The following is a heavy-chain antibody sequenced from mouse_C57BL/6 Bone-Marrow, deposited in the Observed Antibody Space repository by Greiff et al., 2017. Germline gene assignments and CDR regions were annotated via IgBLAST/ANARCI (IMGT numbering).Heavy chain of an antibody. J-gene: IGHJ3*01. V-gene: IGHV6-6*01. CDR1: GFTFSDAW. CDR2: IRNKANNHAT. D-gene: IGHD2-5*01. Sequence: EVKLMESGGGLVQPGGSMKLSCAASGFTFSDAWMDWVRQSPEKGLEWVAEIRNKANNHATYYAESVKGRFTIARDDSKSSVYLQMNSLRAEDTGIYYCTLAPSYYSNYAAYWGQGTLVTVSA. CDR3: TLAPSYYSNYAAY.